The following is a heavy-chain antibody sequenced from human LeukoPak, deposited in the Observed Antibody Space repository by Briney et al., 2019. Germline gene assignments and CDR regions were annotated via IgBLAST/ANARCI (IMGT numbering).Heavy chain of an antibody. V-gene: IGHV3-20*04. CDR2: INWNGGST. CDR1: GFTFDDYG. D-gene: IGHD3-22*01. Sequence: GGSLRLSCAASGFTFDDYGMSWVRQAPGKGLEWGSGINWNGGSTGYADSVKGRFTISRDNAKNSLYLQMNSLRAEDTALYYCARDASPTYYYDSSGYYYGNYWGQGTLVTVSS. CDR3: ARDASPTYYYDSSGYYYGNY. J-gene: IGHJ4*02.